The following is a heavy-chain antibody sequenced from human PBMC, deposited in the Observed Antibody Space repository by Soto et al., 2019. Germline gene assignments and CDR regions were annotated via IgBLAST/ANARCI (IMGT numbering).Heavy chain of an antibody. J-gene: IGHJ5*02. CDR1: GYTFTSYW. D-gene: IGHD3-22*01. CDR3: ARDSGGNYYEQGLDT. V-gene: IGHV5-51*01. CDR2: IYPGDSDT. Sequence: GESLKISCKGSGYTFTSYWIGWVRQMPGKGLEWMGIIYPGDSDTRYSPSFQGQVTISADKSISTAYLQWSSLKASDTAMYYCARDSGGNYYEQGLDTWGQGTLVTVSS.